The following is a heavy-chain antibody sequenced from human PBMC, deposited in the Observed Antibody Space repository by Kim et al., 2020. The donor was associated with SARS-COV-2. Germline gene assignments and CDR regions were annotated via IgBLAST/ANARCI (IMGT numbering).Heavy chain of an antibody. V-gene: IGHV3-30*01. CDR2: NK. Sequence: NKSYADTGKGRFTISRDNSKNTLYLQMNSLGAEDTAVYYCARDRDYGLDVWGQGTTVTVSS. D-gene: IGHD3-10*01. CDR3: ARDRDYGLDV. J-gene: IGHJ6*02.